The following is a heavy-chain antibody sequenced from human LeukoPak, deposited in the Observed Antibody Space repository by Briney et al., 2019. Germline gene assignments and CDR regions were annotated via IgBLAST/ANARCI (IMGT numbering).Heavy chain of an antibody. Sequence: APVKVSCKASGYTFTSYDINWVRQATGQGLEWMGWMNPNSGNTGYAQKFQGRVTMTRNTSISTAYMELSSLRSEDTAVHYCARLPGFCSGYLTYYYGMDVWGQGTTVTFSS. D-gene: IGHD3-3*01. V-gene: IGHV1-8*01. CDR1: GYTFTSYD. CDR2: MNPNSGNT. CDR3: ARLPGFCSGYLTYYYGMDV. J-gene: IGHJ6*02.